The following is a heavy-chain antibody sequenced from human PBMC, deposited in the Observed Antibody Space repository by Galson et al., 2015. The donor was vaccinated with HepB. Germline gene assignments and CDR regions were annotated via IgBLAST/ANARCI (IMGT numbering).Heavy chain of an antibody. CDR1: GFTFSRFG. V-gene: IGHV3-30*02. J-gene: IGHJ4*02. CDR2: LGYDGGDI. D-gene: IGHD3-22*01. Sequence: SLRLSCAGSGFTFSRFGMHWVRQAAGKGLEWVAYLGYDGGDIHYVDSVKGRSTISRDNSQNTLYLQMDSLRAEDTAVYYCAKRGPEDSNGYYPAGRSIDYWGQGTLVTVS. CDR3: AKRGPEDSNGYYPAGRSIDY.